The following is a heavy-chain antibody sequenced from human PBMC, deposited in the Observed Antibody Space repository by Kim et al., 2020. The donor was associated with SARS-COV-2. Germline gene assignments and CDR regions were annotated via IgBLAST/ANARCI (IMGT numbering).Heavy chain of an antibody. Sequence: SETLSLTCTVSGGSISSGGYYWSWIRQHPGKGLEWIGYIYYSGSTYYNPSLKSRVTISVDTSKNQFSLKLSSVTAADTAVYYCAREYGSGSLVTNWFDPWGQGTLVTVSS. D-gene: IGHD3-10*01. V-gene: IGHV4-31*03. J-gene: IGHJ5*02. CDR2: IYYSGST. CDR3: AREYGSGSLVTNWFDP. CDR1: GGSISSGGYY.